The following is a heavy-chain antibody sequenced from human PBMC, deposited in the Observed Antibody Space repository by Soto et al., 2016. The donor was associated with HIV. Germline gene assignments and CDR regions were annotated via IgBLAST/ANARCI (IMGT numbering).Heavy chain of an antibody. Sequence: QVQVVQSGAEVKKPGASVKASCKASAFTFTDYYLHWVRQTPGQGLEWMGWINAKSSGTNYAQQFQGRVTMTRDTSSSTAYMELSSLTSDDTAVYYCARGDFHDSSGYSHFDSWGQGTLVTVSS. CDR1: AFTFTDYY. J-gene: IGHJ4*02. CDR2: INAKSSGT. CDR3: ARGDFHDSSGYSHFDS. D-gene: IGHD3-22*01. V-gene: IGHV1-2*02.